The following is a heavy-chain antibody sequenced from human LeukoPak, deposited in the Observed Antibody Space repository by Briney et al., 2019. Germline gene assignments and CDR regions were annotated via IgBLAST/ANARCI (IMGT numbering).Heavy chain of an antibody. Sequence: GGSLRPSCAASGFTFSSYGMHWVRQAPGKGLEWVAVISYDGSNKYYADSVKGRFTISRDNSKNTLYLQMNSLRAEDTAVYYCAKSGPLYCSGGSCYGSGVGGGFDCWGQGTLVTVSS. CDR2: ISYDGSNK. CDR1: GFTFSSYG. J-gene: IGHJ4*02. D-gene: IGHD2-15*01. V-gene: IGHV3-30*18. CDR3: AKSGPLYCSGGSCYGSGVGGGFDC.